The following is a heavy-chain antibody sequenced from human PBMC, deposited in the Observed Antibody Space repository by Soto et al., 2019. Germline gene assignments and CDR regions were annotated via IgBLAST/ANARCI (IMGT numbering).Heavy chain of an antibody. CDR1: GFTFSSYA. V-gene: IGHV3-23*01. CDR2: ISGSGGST. CDR3: AKDRMIVVVINTVGDFDI. Sequence: GGSLRLSCAASGFTFSSYAMSWVRQAPGKGLEWVSAISGSGGSTYYADSVKGRFTISRDNSKNTLYLQMNSLRAEDTAVYYCAKDRMIVVVINTVGDFDIWGQGTMVAVSS. D-gene: IGHD3-22*01. J-gene: IGHJ3*02.